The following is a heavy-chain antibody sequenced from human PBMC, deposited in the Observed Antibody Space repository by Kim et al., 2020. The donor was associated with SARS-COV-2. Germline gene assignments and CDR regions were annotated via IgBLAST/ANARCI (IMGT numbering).Heavy chain of an antibody. D-gene: IGHD2-8*02. V-gene: IGHV1-69*01. CDR3: AREDCTGGVCWGFDP. J-gene: IGHJ5*02. Sequence: QKFQGRVTITADESTSTAYMELSSLRSEDTAVYYWAREDCTGGVCWGFDPWGQGTLVTVSS.